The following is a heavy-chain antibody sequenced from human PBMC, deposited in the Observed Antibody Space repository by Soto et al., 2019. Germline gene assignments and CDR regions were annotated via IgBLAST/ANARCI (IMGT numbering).Heavy chain of an antibody. V-gene: IGHV2-5*02. Sequence: QITLEESGPTLVKPTQTLTLTCTFSGFSLNERAVGVGWIRQPPGKALEWLAFTYWDDDNHYSPSLKNRLTINKDTSKNQVVLTMTNTDPADTATYYCAHGSGWLFDYWGQGTQVTVSS. CDR3: AHGSGWLFDY. CDR1: GFSLNERAVG. D-gene: IGHD6-19*01. J-gene: IGHJ4*02. CDR2: TYWDDDN.